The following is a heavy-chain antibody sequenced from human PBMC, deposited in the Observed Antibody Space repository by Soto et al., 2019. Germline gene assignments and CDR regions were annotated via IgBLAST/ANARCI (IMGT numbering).Heavy chain of an antibody. CDR3: GRACGGDCLGSDLFDY. Sequence: SVKVSCKASGGTFSSYTISWVRQAPGQGLEWMGRIIPILGIANYAQKFQGRVTITADKSTSTAYMELSSLRSEDTALYYCGRACGGDCLGSDLFDYWGQGTLVTVSS. CDR2: IIPILGIA. J-gene: IGHJ4*02. V-gene: IGHV1-69*02. CDR1: GGTFSSYT. D-gene: IGHD2-21*02.